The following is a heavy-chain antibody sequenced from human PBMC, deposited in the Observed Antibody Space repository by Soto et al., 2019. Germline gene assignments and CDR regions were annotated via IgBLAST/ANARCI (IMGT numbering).Heavy chain of an antibody. V-gene: IGHV1-18*04. J-gene: IGHJ3*01. D-gene: IGHD3-10*01. CDR2: ISGYNGNT. Sequence: VASVKVSCKASGYTFTSHGISWVRQAPGQGLEWMGWISGYNGNTNYAQKFQGRVTMTTDTSTSTAHMELRSLRSDVTAVYYCARDVKFMVLDLVMWGQGTMVTVS. CDR1: GYTFTSHG. CDR3: ARDVKFMVLDLVM.